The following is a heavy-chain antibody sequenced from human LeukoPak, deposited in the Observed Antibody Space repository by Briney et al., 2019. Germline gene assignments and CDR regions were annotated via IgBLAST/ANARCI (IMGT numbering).Heavy chain of an antibody. V-gene: IGHV3-48*03. CDR3: ARSFYGHDPYYCYMDV. Sequence: GGSLRLSCAASGFTFSSYEMNWVRQAPGKGLEWVSYISSSGSNIKYADSVKGRFTISRGHAKNSVYLQMNSLRAEDTAVYYCARSFYGHDPYYCYMDVWGKGTTVTVSS. CDR1: GFTFSSYE. J-gene: IGHJ6*03. CDR2: ISSSGSNI. D-gene: IGHD2-2*01.